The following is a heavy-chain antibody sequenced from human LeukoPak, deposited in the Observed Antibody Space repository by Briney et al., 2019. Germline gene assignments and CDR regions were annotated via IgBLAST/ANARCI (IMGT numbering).Heavy chain of an antibody. D-gene: IGHD3-9*01. CDR2: IYYSGTT. J-gene: IGHJ4*02. CDR1: GGSISGSSFW. Sequence: SETLSLTCTVSGGSISGSSFWWAWIRRPPGKGLEWIGNIYYSGTTNYNPSLESRVAILVDTSKNQFSLKLSSVTAADTAVYYCARGSFHWLLGWGQGTLVTVSS. V-gene: IGHV4-39*07. CDR3: ARGSFHWLLG.